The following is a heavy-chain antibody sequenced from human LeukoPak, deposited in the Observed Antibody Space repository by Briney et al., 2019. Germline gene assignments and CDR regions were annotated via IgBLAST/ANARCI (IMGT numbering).Heavy chain of an antibody. CDR2: IKQDGSEK. D-gene: IGHD3-10*01. Sequence: HPGGSLRLSCAASGFTFSSYWMSWVRQAPGKGLEWVANIKQDGSEKYYVDSVKARFTISRDNAKNSLYLQMNSLRVEDTAVYYCANSLGHDAFDIWGQGTMVTVSS. CDR1: GFTFSSYW. V-gene: IGHV3-7*03. J-gene: IGHJ3*02. CDR3: ANSLGHDAFDI.